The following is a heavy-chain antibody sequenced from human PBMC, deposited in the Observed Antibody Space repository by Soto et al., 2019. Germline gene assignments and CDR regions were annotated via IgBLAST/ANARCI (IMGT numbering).Heavy chain of an antibody. D-gene: IGHD5-18*01. Sequence: AQLVQSGAEVKKPGASVKVSCKASGYTFYSHSISWVRQAPGQGLEWMGRINGDYGNTQYAQKFRGRVTMTTDTSTTTVYMELTNLRSDDTAVYYCARCIQGDYYYGMYVWGQGTTVTVSS. J-gene: IGHJ6*02. CDR2: INGDYGNT. CDR3: ARCIQGDYYYGMYV. CDR1: GYTFYSHS. V-gene: IGHV1-18*01.